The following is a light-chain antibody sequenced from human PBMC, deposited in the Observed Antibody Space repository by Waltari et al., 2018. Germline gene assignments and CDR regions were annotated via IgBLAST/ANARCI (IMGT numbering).Light chain of an antibody. CDR2: AAS. V-gene: IGKV1-39*01. J-gene: IGKJ1*01. Sequence: DIQMTQSPSSLSASVGARVTITCRASPSISSYLSWYQQKPGRAPKPLIYAASSLESGVPSRFSGGGSGRDFTLIISSLQPEDFATCCCQQNERETRTFGQGTTVEI. CDR3: QQNERETRT. CDR1: PSISSY.